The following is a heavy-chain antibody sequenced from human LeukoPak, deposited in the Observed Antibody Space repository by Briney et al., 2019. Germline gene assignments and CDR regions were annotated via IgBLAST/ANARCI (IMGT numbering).Heavy chain of an antibody. D-gene: IGHD3-9*01. V-gene: IGHV1-24*01. CDR1: GGPCRSYA. J-gene: IGHJ6*02. Sequence: ASVKVSCKASGGPCRSYAISWVRQAPGQGLEWMGGLDPEDGETIYAQKFQGRVTMTEDTSTDTAYLELSSLRSEDTAVFFFFKQRPAYEIFARYGMDVWGQGTTVTVSS. CDR2: LDPEDGET. CDR3: FKQRPAYEIFARYGMDV.